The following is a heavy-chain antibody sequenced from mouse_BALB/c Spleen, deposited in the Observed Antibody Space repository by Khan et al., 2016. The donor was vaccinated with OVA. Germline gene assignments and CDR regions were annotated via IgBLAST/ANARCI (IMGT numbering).Heavy chain of an antibody. CDR3: ARSAYGNFAY. J-gene: IGHJ3*01. V-gene: IGHV5-9-3*01. CDR2: VNSDGDYT. CDR1: GFTFSTYA. D-gene: IGHD2-1*01. Sequence: EVQVVESGGGLVKPGGSLKLSCAASGFTFSTYAMSWVRQTPERRLEWVATVNSDGDYTFYPDNVTGRFTISRDNAKNPLYLQMSSLRSEDTAMYYGARSAYGNFAYWGQGTLVTVSA.